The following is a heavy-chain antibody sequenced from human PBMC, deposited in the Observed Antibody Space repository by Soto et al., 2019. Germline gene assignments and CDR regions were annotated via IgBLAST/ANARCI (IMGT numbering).Heavy chain of an antibody. Sequence: PSETLSLTCAVYGGSFSGYYWSWIRQPPGKGLEWIGEINHSGSTNYNPSLKSRVTISVDTSRNQFSLKLSSVTAADTAVYYCARGPRFLEWLLSPGRWFDPWGQGTLVTVSS. CDR1: GGSFSGYY. V-gene: IGHV4-34*01. D-gene: IGHD3-3*01. J-gene: IGHJ5*02. CDR2: INHSGST. CDR3: ARGPRFLEWLLSPGRWFDP.